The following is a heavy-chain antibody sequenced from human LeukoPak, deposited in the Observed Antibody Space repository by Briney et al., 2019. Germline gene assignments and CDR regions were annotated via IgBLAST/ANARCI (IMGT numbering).Heavy chain of an antibody. CDR3: ATDRSWLFHY. Sequence: GGPLRLSCAASGFTFSSYWMSWVRQAPGKGLEWVANMSKDGSEKYYLDSVKGRFTISRDNAKTSLYLHMSTLRAEDTAVYYCATDRSWLFHYWGQGTLVTVSS. CDR1: GFTFSSYW. D-gene: IGHD2-15*01. CDR2: MSKDGSEK. J-gene: IGHJ4*02. V-gene: IGHV3-7*01.